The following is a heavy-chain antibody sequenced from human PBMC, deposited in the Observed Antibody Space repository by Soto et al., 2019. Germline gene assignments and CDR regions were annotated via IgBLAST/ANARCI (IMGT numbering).Heavy chain of an antibody. Sequence: SVKVSCKASGGTFSSYAISWVRQAPGQGLEWMGGIIPIFGTANYAQKFQGRVTITADESTSTAYMELSSLRSEDTAVYYCARDWTKDIVVVPAPSYYGMDVWGQGTTVTVSS. J-gene: IGHJ6*02. CDR3: ARDWTKDIVVVPAPSYYGMDV. CDR1: GGTFSSYA. CDR2: IIPIFGTA. D-gene: IGHD2-2*01. V-gene: IGHV1-69*13.